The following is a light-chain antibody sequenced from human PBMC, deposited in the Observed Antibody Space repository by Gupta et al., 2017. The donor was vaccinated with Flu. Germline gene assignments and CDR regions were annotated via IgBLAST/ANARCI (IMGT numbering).Light chain of an antibody. CDR1: QSISSN. J-gene: IGKJ3*01. CDR2: AAS. Sequence: PSSLSASVGDRVTITCRASQSISSNLNWYQHKTGKAPKLLIYAASNLQSGVPSRFSGSGSGTDFTLTISSLQAEDFATYYCQQSYSTPFTFGPGTKVDI. CDR3: QQSYSTPFT. V-gene: IGKV1-39*01.